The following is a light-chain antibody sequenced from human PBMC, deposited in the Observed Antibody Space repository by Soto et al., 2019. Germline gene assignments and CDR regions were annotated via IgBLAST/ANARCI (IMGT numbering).Light chain of an antibody. CDR1: QSVSSY. CDR2: DAS. CDR3: XQRSNWPLT. J-gene: IGKJ4*01. Sequence: EIVLTQSPATLSLSPGERATLSCRASQSVSSYLAWYQQKPGQAPRLLIYDASNRATGIPARFSGSGSGTDXTLTIXSLEPEDFAVYXXXQRSNWPLTFGGGTKVEIK. V-gene: IGKV3-11*01.